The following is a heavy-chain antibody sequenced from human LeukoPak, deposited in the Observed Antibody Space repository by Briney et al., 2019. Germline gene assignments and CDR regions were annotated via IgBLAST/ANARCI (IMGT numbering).Heavy chain of an antibody. CDR3: ARDYLDWYFDL. V-gene: IGHV3-33*01. CDR1: GFTFSSYG. Sequence: GGSLRLSCAASGFTFSSYGMHWVRQAPGKGLEWVAVIWYDGSNKYYADFVKGRFTISRDNSKNTLYLQMNSLRAEDTAVYYCARDYLDWYFDLWGRGTLVTVSS. J-gene: IGHJ2*01. CDR2: IWYDGSNK.